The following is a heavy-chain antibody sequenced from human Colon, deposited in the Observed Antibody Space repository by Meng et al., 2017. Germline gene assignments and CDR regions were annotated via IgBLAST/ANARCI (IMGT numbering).Heavy chain of an antibody. CDR1: VFSFNSYA. CDR2: ISGSGGDT. D-gene: IGHD6-13*01. J-gene: IGHJ4*02. CDR3: VSQRIATSGSPNY. V-gene: IGHV3-23*01. Sequence: GESPKIPCAASVFSFNSYAMSWVRQAPGKGLEWVSGISGSGGDTYYADPVKGRFTISRDNSKNTLYLQMNSLRAEDTAVYYCVSQRIATSGSPNYGGQGTLVTVSS.